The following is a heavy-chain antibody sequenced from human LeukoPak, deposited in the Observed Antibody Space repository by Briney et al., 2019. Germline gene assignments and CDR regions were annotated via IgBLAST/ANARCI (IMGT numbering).Heavy chain of an antibody. J-gene: IGHJ5*02. CDR2: ISNNGAI. CDR3: ASFRFGRNWFDP. V-gene: IGHV4-59*08. Sequence: SETLSLTCTVSGGSISSDYWNWIRQPPGMGVEWIAFISNNGAINYNPSLKSRVTISLDTSKNQFSLKLNSVTAADTAVYYCASFRFGRNWFDPWGPGTLVTVSS. D-gene: IGHD1-14*01. CDR1: GGSISSDY.